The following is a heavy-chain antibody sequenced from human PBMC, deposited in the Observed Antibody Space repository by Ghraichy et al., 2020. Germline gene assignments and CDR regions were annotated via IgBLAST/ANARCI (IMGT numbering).Heavy chain of an antibody. J-gene: IGHJ4*02. CDR1: GFTFGTYS. CDR3: ARGVSFDF. CDR2: ISSGTTYI. V-gene: IGHV3-21*06. Sequence: LSLTCAASGFTFGTYSMNWVRQAPGKGLEWVSSISSGTTYIYYADSVKGRFTISRDDAKNSLYLQMNSLRGEDTAVYYCARGVSFDFWGQGTLVTVSS.